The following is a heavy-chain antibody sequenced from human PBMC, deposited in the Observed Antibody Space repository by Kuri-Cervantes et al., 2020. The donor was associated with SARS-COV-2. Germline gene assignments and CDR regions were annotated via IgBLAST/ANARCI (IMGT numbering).Heavy chain of an antibody. J-gene: IGHJ1*01. Sequence: GESLKISCAASGFTFSSYAMHWVRQAPGKGLEWVAVISYDGSNKYYADSVKGRFTISRDNSKNTLYLQMNSLRAEDTAVYYCAKVLKRNSGWYGYFQHWGQGTLVTVSS. CDR2: ISYDGSNK. CDR1: GFTFSSYA. V-gene: IGHV3-30*07. CDR3: AKVLKRNSGWYGYFQH. D-gene: IGHD6-19*01.